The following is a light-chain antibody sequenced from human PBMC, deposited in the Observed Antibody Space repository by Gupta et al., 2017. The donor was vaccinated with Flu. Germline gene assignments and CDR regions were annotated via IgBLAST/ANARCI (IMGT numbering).Light chain of an antibody. J-gene: IGLJ2*01. Sequence: RGSISCSGSSSNIGSNTVTWYQQFPGMAPKLLIYNDHERPSGVPDRFSASKSCTSASLAISGLQSEDEADYYCAAWDDSRIGGVFGGGTKLTVL. CDR1: SSNIGSNT. CDR2: NDH. V-gene: IGLV1-44*01. CDR3: AAWDDSRIGGV.